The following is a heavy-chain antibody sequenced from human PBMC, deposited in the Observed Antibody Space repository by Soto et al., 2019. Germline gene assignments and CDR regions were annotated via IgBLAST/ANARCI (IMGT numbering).Heavy chain of an antibody. D-gene: IGHD1-1*01. CDR1: GGTFSNYA. CDR2: VIPIFVTA. Sequence: QVQLVQSGAEVKKPGSSVKVSCKASGGTFSNYAINWLRQAPGQGLEWMGGVIPIFVTANYAQSFQGRVTITADETTSTAYMELSSLRSQDTAVSYCARAKYRTIPRMYYYGMDVWGQGTTVTVSS. V-gene: IGHV1-69*01. CDR3: ARAKYRTIPRMYYYGMDV. J-gene: IGHJ6*02.